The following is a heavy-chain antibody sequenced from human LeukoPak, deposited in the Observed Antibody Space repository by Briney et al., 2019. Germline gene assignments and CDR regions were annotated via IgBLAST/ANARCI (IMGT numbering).Heavy chain of an antibody. Sequence: HPGGSLRLSCAASGFTFSSYEMNWVRQAPGQGLEWVAYISSTGNTVHYAGSVQGRFTISRDNAKNSLYLQMNRLRAEDTAVYYCTKETPQMDVWGKGTTVIVSS. CDR3: TKETPQMDV. V-gene: IGHV3-48*03. D-gene: IGHD2-15*01. CDR2: ISSTGNTV. CDR1: GFTFSSYE. J-gene: IGHJ6*04.